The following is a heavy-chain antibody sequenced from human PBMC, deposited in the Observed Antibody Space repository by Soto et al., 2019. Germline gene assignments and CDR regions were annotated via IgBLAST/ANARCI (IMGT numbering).Heavy chain of an antibody. CDR1: GFTVSSNY. CDR2: IYSGGST. Sequence: EVQLVETGGGLIQPGGSLRLSCAASGFTVSSNYMSWVRQAPGKGLEWVSVIYSGGSTYYADSVKGRFTISRRNSKNTLYLQMNSLRAEDTAVYYCARDLRYSGYDSYYYYYGMDVWGQGTTVTVSS. D-gene: IGHD5-12*01. CDR3: ARDLRYSGYDSYYYYYGMDV. V-gene: IGHV3-53*02. J-gene: IGHJ6*02.